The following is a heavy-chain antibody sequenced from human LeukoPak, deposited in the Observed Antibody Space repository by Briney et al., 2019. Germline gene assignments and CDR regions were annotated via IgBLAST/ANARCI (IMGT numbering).Heavy chain of an antibody. CDR3: ARLLSPGWFDP. CDR2: VYYNGNT. J-gene: IGHJ5*02. V-gene: IGHV4-39*01. CDR1: GGFISSSGSY. D-gene: IGHD3-10*01. Sequence: SETLSLTCTVSGGFISSSGSYWAWIRQPPGKGLEWIANVYYNGNTYYNSSLKSRVTISVDTSKKQFFLNLRSVTAADTAVYYCARLLSPGWFDPWGQGTLVTVSS.